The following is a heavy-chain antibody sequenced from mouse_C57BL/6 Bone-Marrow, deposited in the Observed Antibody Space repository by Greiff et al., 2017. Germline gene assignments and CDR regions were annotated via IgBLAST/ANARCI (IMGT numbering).Heavy chain of an antibody. J-gene: IGHJ1*01. CDR1: GYSFTGYY. Sequence: EVQLQQSGPELVKPGASVKISCKASGYSFTGYYMHWVKQSHVKSLEWIGRINPYNGATSYNQNFQDKASLTVDKSSSTAYMELHSLTSEDSAVYYCARRGDGNYWYFDVWGAGTTVTVSS. D-gene: IGHD2-1*01. V-gene: IGHV1-31*01. CDR3: ARRGDGNYWYFDV. CDR2: INPYNGAT.